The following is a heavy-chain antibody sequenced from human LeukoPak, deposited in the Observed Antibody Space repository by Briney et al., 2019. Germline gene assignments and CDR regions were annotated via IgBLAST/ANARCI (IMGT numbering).Heavy chain of an antibody. Sequence: ASVKVSCKTSGYSFTSHLMHWVGQAPGQGLEWMGMINPSGGSTTYAQKFQGRVTMAMDTSTSTVYMKLSSLRSDDTAVYYCARVQTPYNTIYSVFFDYWGQGTRVTVSS. CDR3: ARVQTPYNTIYSVFFDY. J-gene: IGHJ4*02. V-gene: IGHV1-46*01. CDR2: INPSGGST. CDR1: GYSFTSHL. D-gene: IGHD2/OR15-2a*01.